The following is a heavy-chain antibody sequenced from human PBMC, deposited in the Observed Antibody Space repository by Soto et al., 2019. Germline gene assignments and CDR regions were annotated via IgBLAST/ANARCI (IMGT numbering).Heavy chain of an antibody. J-gene: IGHJ1*01. CDR2: ISGSGGST. CDR1: GFTFSSYA. V-gene: IGHV3-23*01. D-gene: IGHD3-9*01. CDR3: AKVNYDILTGYSN. Sequence: PGESLKISCAASGFTFSSYAMSWVRQAPGKGLEWVSAISGSGGSTYYADSVKGRFTISRDNSKNTLYLQMNSLRAEDTAVYYCAKVNYDILTGYSNWGQGTLVTVSS.